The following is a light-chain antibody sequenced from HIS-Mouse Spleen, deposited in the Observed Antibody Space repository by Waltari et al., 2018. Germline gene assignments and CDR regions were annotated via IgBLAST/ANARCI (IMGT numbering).Light chain of an antibody. CDR1: STDVGGANY. CDR3: SSYTSSRV. Sequence: QSALTQPASVSGSPGPSITISCPGTSTDVGGANYVSWYQQHPGKAPKLMIYDVSNRPSGVSNRFSGSKSGNTASLTISGLQAEDEADYYCSSYTSSRVFGGGTKLTVL. J-gene: IGLJ2*01. CDR2: DVS. V-gene: IGLV2-14*03.